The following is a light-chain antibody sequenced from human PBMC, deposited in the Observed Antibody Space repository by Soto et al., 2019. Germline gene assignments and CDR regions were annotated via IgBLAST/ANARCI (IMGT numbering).Light chain of an antibody. V-gene: IGLV2-14*03. CDR2: DVS. CDR3: SSYTRSSTLSTYV. J-gene: IGLJ1*01. Sequence: SSPAQPGPRSWASGQSSTISCPGTRGEGFFYTYVSWYEHHPGKAPKLMIYDVSNRPSGVSNRFSGSKSGNTASLIISGLQAEDEADYYCSSYTRSSTLSTYVFGTGTKVTV. CDR1: RGEGFFYTY.